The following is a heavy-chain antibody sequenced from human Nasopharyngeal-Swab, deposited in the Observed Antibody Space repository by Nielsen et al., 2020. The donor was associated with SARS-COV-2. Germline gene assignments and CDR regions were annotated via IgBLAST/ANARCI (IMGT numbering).Heavy chain of an antibody. CDR3: ARSGGYRGWFDP. D-gene: IGHD5-12*01. CDR1: GDSTNSYY. V-gene: IGHV4-59*08. CDR2: VHYSGNT. J-gene: IGHJ5*02. Sequence: SASLSLTCSVSGDSTNSYYCHWLRQAPGKGLGWIGYVHYSGNTNYNPSLKSRVTISVDTSKNQFSLKVTSVTAADTAVYYCARSGGYRGWFDPWGQGTLVTVPS.